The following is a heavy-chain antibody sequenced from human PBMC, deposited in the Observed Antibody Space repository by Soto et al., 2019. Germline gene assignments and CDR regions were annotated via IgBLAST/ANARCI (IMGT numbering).Heavy chain of an antibody. D-gene: IGHD3-10*01. Sequence: QVQLVQSGVEVKKPGASLKVSCKDSGYTFTSYGITWVRQAPGQGLEWMGWISADNGVTNYAQKLQGRVTMTTDTSTTTAYMELRKLRSDDTAVYYWARRGVLPDYWGQGTLVTVAS. CDR2: ISADNGVT. CDR3: ARRGVLPDY. CDR1: GYTFTSYG. V-gene: IGHV1-18*01. J-gene: IGHJ4*02.